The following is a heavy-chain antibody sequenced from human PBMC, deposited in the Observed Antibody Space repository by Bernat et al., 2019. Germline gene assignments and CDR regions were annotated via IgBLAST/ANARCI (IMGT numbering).Heavy chain of an antibody. Sequence: QVHLVESGGGLVKPGGSLRLSCAASEFTFSDYYMSWIRQAPGKGLEWVSSISSSGSYTYYADSVKGRFTISRDNAQKSLYLQMNSLRAEDTAVYYCAREVTGTYFFDYWGQGTLVTVSS. J-gene: IGHJ4*02. V-gene: IGHV3-11*06. CDR2: ISSSGSYT. CDR3: AREVTGTYFFDY. CDR1: EFTFSDYY. D-gene: IGHD1-20*01.